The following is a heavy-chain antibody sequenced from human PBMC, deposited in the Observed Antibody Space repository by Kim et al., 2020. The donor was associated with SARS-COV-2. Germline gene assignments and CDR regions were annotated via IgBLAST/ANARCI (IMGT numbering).Heavy chain of an antibody. Sequence: NPNAAQGFTGRYVFSLDTSVSTAYMQINSLRTEDTAVYYCARHSLSSDFDYWGQGTLLTVSS. CDR2: NP. CDR3: ARHSLSSDFDY. V-gene: IGHV7-4-1*02. J-gene: IGHJ4*02. D-gene: IGHD6-6*01.